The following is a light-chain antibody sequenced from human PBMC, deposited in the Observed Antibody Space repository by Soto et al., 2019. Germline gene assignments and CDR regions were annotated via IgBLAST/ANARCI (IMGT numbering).Light chain of an antibody. J-gene: IGKJ1*01. CDR2: KAS. CDR1: QSISDR. V-gene: IGKV1-5*03. CDR3: QQYNSYHWT. Sequence: DFLMTQSPSTLSASVGDRVTITCRASQSISDRLAWYQQKPGNAPKLLIYKASSLQSGVPSRFSGSGSGTEFTLTIISLQPDDFAMYYCQQYNSYHWTFGQGIKVEIK.